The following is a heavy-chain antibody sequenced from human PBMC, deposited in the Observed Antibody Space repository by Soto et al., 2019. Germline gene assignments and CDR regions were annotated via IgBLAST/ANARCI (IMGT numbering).Heavy chain of an antibody. D-gene: IGHD7-27*01. J-gene: IGHJ5*02. CDR1: GGSISSSSYY. CDR3: ARVPTGDGYNWFDP. V-gene: IGHV4-39*07. CDR2: IYYSGST. Sequence: SETLSLTCTVSGGSISSSSYYWGWIRQPPGKGLEWIGSIYYSGSTYYNPSLKSRVTISVDTSKNQFSLKLSSVTAADTAVYYCARVPTGDGYNWFDPWGQGTLVTVSS.